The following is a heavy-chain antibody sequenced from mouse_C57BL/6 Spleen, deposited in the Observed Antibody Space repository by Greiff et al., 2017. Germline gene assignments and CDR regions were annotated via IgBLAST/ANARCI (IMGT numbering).Heavy chain of an antibody. CDR1: GYTFTDYY. CDR3: ARGGLRGWYFDV. V-gene: IGHV1-76*01. CDR2: IYPGSGNT. J-gene: IGHJ1*03. D-gene: IGHD2-4*01. Sequence: QVQLKESGAELVRPGASVKLSCKASGYTFTDYYINWVKQRPGQGLEWIARIYPGSGNTYYNEKFKGKATLTAEKSSSTAYMQLSSLTSEDSAVYFCARGGLRGWYFDVWGTGTTVTVSS.